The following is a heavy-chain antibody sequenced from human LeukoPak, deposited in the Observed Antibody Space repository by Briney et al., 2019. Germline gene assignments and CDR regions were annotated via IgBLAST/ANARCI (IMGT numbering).Heavy chain of an antibody. CDR2: IYTSGST. D-gene: IGHD6-19*01. CDR1: GGSISSGSYY. Sequence: SETLSLTCTVSGGSISSGSYYWSWIRQPAGKGLEWIGRIYTSGSTNYNPSLKSRVTISVDTSKNQFSLKLSSVTAADTAVYYCARGLSSSGWWSDAFDIWGQGTMVTVSS. CDR3: ARGLSSSGWWSDAFDI. V-gene: IGHV4-61*02. J-gene: IGHJ3*02.